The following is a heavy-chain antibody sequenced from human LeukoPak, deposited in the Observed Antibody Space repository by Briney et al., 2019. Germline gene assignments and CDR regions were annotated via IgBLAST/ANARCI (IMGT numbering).Heavy chain of an antibody. CDR1: GFTVSSNY. D-gene: IGHD7-27*01. V-gene: IGHV3-53*05. Sequence: PGGSLRLSCAASGFTVSSNYMSWVRQAPGMGLEWASGISGSAGSTYYADSVKGRFTISRDNSKNTLYLQMNSLRAEDTAVYYCAKLGINFYYYMDVWGKGTTVTVSS. CDR3: AKLGINFYYYMDV. CDR2: ISGSAGST. J-gene: IGHJ6*03.